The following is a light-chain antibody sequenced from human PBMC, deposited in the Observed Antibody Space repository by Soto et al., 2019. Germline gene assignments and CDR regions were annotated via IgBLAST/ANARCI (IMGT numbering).Light chain of an antibody. Sequence: ETVLTQTPATLSLSAGGRATLSCRASQSVSRYLAWYQQKPGQAPRLLIYDASNRATGIPARFSGNGSGTDFTLTISSLEPEDFGVYYCQQRSNWPPLTFGGGTKVDIK. J-gene: IGKJ4*01. CDR3: QQRSNWPPLT. CDR1: QSVSRY. CDR2: DAS. V-gene: IGKV3-11*01.